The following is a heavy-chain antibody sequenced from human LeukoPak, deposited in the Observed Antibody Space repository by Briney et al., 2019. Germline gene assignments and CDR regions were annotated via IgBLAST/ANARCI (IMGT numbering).Heavy chain of an antibody. CDR3: ARDWAGDDDH. J-gene: IGHJ4*02. CDR1: GFTFSIYW. CDR2: INQDGSEK. V-gene: IGHV3-7*01. D-gene: IGHD1-14*01. Sequence: GGSLRLSCAASGFTFSIYWMSWVRQAPGKGLEWVANINQDGSEKNYVDSVKGRFSISRDNAKNSLYLQMNSLRAEDTAVYYCARDWAGDDDHWGQGTLVTVFS.